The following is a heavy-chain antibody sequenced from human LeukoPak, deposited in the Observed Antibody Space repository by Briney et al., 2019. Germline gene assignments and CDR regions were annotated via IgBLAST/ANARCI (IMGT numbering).Heavy chain of an antibody. V-gene: IGHV1-69*05. CDR3: AREASSGWYGLGPRYYFDY. CDR1: GGTFSSYA. Sequence: SVEVSCKASGGTFSSYAISWVRQAPGQGLEWMGRIIPIFGTANYAQKFQGRVTITTDESTSTAYMELSSLRSEDTAVYYCAREASSGWYGLGPRYYFDYWGQGTLVTVSS. D-gene: IGHD6-19*01. J-gene: IGHJ4*02. CDR2: IIPIFGTA.